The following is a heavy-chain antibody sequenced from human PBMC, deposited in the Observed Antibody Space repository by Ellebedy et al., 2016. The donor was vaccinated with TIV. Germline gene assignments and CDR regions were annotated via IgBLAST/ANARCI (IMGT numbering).Heavy chain of an antibody. V-gene: IGHV3-7*03. D-gene: IGHD3-16*01. CDR1: GFPFSTTNT. J-gene: IGHJ6*02. CDR2: IDQDGMEK. Sequence: ESLKISCAASGFPFSTTNTMSWVLQAPGQGLEWVANIDQDGMEKNYVDSVKGRFTISRDNAKNSLYLQMNSLRDEETAVYYWARGGGENHGDVWGQGTTVTVSS. CDR3: ARGGGENHGDV.